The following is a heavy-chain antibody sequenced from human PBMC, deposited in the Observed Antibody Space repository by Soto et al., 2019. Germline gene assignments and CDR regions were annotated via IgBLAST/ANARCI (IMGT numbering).Heavy chain of an antibody. J-gene: IGHJ3*02. CDR3: AASPRAAAGTDAFDI. CDR2: IVVGSGNT. CDR1: GFTFTSSA. D-gene: IGHD6-13*01. Sequence: SVKVSCKASGFTFTSSAMQWVRQARGQRLEWIGWIVVGSGNTNYAQKFQERVTITRDMSTSTAYMELSSLRSEDTAVYYCAASPRAAAGTDAFDIWGQGTMVTVSS. V-gene: IGHV1-58*02.